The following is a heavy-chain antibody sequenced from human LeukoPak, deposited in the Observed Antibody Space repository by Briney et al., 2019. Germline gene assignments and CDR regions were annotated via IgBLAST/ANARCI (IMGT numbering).Heavy chain of an antibody. CDR1: GFTFSSYS. J-gene: IGHJ6*03. CDR3: ARDNRQRGSHHYYYYMDV. Sequence: GGSLRLSCAASGFTFSSYSMNWVRQAPGKGLEWVSYISSSSSTIYYADSVKGRFTISRDNAKNSLYLQMDSLRAEDTAVYYCARDNRQRGSHHYYYYMDVWDKGTTVTVSS. D-gene: IGHD3-16*01. V-gene: IGHV3-48*04. CDR2: ISSSSSTI.